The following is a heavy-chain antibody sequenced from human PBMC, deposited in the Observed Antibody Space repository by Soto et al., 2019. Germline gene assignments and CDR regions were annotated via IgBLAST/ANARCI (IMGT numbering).Heavy chain of an antibody. CDR3: ASSGRLAPDY. CDR1: GYTFTSYY. D-gene: IGHD1-26*01. Sequence: ASVKVSCKASGYTFTSYYMHWVRQAPGQGLEWMGIINPSGGSTSYAQKFQGRVTMTRDTSTGTVYMELSSLRSEDTAVYYCASSGRLAPDYWGQGTLVTVSS. J-gene: IGHJ4*02. V-gene: IGHV1-46*01. CDR2: INPSGGST.